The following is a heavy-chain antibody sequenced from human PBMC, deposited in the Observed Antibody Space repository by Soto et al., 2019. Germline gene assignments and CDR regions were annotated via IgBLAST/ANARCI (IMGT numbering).Heavy chain of an antibody. D-gene: IGHD2-2*01. CDR1: CGSFSGYY. CDR2: MYHSGST. Sequence: PSETLFPTCAFFCGSFSGYYWSWIRQPPGKGLEWMGDMYHSGSTYYNPSLKSRVTISIDRSKNQFSLKLSAVTAADTAVYYCARVPDYWGQGILVTVSS. V-gene: IGHV4-34*01. J-gene: IGHJ4*02. CDR3: ARVPDY.